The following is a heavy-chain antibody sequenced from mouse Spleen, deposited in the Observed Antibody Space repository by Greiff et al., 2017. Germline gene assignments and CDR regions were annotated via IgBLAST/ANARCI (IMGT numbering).Heavy chain of an antibody. D-gene: IGHD2-14*01. CDR2: ILPGSGST. CDR3: ARLNYRYDAWFAY. V-gene: IGHV1-9*01. Sequence: QVQLQQSGAELMKPGASVKISCKATGYTFSSYWIEWVKQRPGHGLEWIGEILPGSGSTNYNEKFKGKATFTADTSSNTAYMQLSSLTSEDSAVYYCARLNYRYDAWFAYWGQGTLVTVSA. J-gene: IGHJ3*01. CDR1: GYTFSSYW.